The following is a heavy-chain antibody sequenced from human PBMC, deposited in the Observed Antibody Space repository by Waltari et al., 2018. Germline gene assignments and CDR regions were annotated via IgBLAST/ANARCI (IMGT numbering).Heavy chain of an antibody. D-gene: IGHD5-12*01. CDR1: GFTFSSYW. Sequence: EIQVVESGGGLVQPGGSLRLSCAASGFTFSSYWMSWVRQAPGEGLEWVANIKQDGSAKFYLYSVKGRFTISRDNAKNTLYLQMNSLRAEDTTLYYCARAVDVADYWGQGTLVTVSS. V-gene: IGHV3-7*01. CDR3: ARAVDVADY. J-gene: IGHJ4*02. CDR2: IKQDGSAK.